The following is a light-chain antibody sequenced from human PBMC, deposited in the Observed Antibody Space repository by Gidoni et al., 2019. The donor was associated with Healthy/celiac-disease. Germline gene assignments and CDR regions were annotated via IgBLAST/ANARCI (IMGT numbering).Light chain of an antibody. CDR3: GTWDSSLSAVV. J-gene: IGLJ2*01. Sequence: QSVLTQPPSVSADPGKKVNISCAGSSSNIGNNSVSWYQQLPGTAPKLLIYDNNKRTSVIPDRCSGSKSGTSATLGITGLQTGDEADYYCGTWDSSLSAVVFGGGTKLTVL. CDR1: SSNIGNNS. CDR2: DNN. V-gene: IGLV1-51*01.